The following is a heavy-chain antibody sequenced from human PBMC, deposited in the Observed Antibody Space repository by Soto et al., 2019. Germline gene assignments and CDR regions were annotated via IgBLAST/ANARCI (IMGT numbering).Heavy chain of an antibody. CDR1: GFTFSRFW. CDR2: IKRDGFET. Sequence: EVQLVESGGGLVQPGGSLRLSCAASGFTFSRFWMTWVRQAPGKGLEWVANIKRDGFETHYGDSVEGRFTLSRDNAKNSLYFQRNGLSPEDTAVYYGRRDSSPPVKFFYEAFEVWGQGTWSPSLQ. J-gene: IGHJ3*01. D-gene: IGHD6-19*01. V-gene: IGHV3-7*04. CDR3: RRDSSPPVKFFYEAFEV.